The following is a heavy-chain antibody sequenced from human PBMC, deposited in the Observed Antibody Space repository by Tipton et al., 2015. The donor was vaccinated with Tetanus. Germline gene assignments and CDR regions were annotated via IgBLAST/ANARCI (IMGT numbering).Heavy chain of an antibody. J-gene: IGHJ4*02. CDR1: GFSFSTYG. V-gene: IGHV3-30*03. Sequence: SLRLSCAASGFSFSTYGIHWVRQAPGKGLEWVALISYDGINKYYADSVKGRITVSRDNSKNMLYLQMNSLRVEDTAVYYCARGMAEASNCGGDCYSDYWGQGTLVAVSS. D-gene: IGHD2-21*02. CDR2: ISYDGINK. CDR3: ARGMAEASNCGGDCYSDY.